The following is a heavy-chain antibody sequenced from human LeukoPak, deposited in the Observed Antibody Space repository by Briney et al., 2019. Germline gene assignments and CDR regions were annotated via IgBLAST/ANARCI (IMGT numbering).Heavy chain of an antibody. CDR3: AKVGDYDYVWGSYRSWFGY. CDR2: ISSSSSYI. V-gene: IGHV3-21*04. CDR1: GFTFSSYS. Sequence: GGSLRLSCAASGFTFSSYSMNWVRQAPGKGLGWVSSISSSSSYIYYADSVKGRFTISRDNSKNTLYLQMNSLRAEDTAVYYCAKVGDYDYVWGSYRSWFGYWGQGTLVTVSS. J-gene: IGHJ5*01. D-gene: IGHD3-16*02.